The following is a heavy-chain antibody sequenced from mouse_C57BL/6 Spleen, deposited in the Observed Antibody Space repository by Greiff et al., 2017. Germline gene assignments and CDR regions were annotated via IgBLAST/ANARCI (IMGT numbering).Heavy chain of an antibody. V-gene: IGHV1-64*01. CDR2: IHPNSGST. CDR3: ARITTVVYWYFDV. D-gene: IGHD1-1*01. Sequence: VKLQQPGAELVKPGASVKLSCKASGYTFTSYWMHWVKQRPGQGLEWIGMIHPNSGSTNYNEKFKSKATLTVDKSSSTAYMQLSSLTSEVSAVYYCARITTVVYWYFDVWGTGTTVTVSS. J-gene: IGHJ1*03. CDR1: GYTFTSYW.